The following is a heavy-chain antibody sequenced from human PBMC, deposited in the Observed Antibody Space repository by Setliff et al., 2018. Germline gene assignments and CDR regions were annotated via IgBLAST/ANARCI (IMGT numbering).Heavy chain of an antibody. J-gene: IGHJ3*01. D-gene: IGHD1-26*01. V-gene: IGHV4-30-4*08. CDR3: AREVGTSTSSDAFDV. Sequence: TLSLTCTVSGGSISSGDYYWSWIRQPPGKGLEWIGYIYSSGSTYYNPSLKSRVSISVDTSKNQFSLKLSSVTAADTAVYYCAREVGTSTSSDAFDVWGQGMMVTVSS. CDR2: IYSSGST. CDR1: GGSISSGDYY.